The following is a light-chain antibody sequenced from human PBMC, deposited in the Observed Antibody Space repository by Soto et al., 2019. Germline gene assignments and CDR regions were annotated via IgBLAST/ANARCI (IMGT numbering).Light chain of an antibody. CDR1: TSDVAYYDL. CDR2: EVD. Sequence: QSALTQPASVSGSPGQSITISCAGTTSDVAYYDLVSWYQQHPGRAPKLLIYEVDKRPSGISVRFSGSKSGATASLTISGLLPEAESVYFCCAYAGHVPKFGGGTKLTVL. V-gene: IGLV2-23*02. J-gene: IGLJ2*01. CDR3: CAYAGHVPK.